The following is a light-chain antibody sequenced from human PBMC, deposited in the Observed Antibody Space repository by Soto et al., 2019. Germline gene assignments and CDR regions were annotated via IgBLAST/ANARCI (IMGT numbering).Light chain of an antibody. CDR3: QQYGSSPRT. CDR1: QSVSSSY. Sequence: EIVLTQSPGTLSLSPGERATLSCRASQSVSSSYLAWYQQKPGQAPRLLIYGASSRATGIPDRFSGSGSGTDFTLTISRLEPEDFAVYYYQQYGSSPRTFGQGTTMEIK. V-gene: IGKV3-20*01. J-gene: IGKJ1*01. CDR2: GAS.